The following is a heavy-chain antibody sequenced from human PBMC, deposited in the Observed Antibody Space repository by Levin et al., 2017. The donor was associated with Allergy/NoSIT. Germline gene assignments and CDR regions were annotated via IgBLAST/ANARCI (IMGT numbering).Heavy chain of an antibody. CDR3: ASGVLEGHDYWDY. Sequence: GGSLRLSCVASGFAFRCFWMHWVLQFPLKGLMWVSRINGDGSATNYADSVKGRFTISRDNAKKTLFLEMSNLRAEDTAVYYCASGVLEGHDYWDYWGQGTLVTVSS. V-gene: IGHV3-74*01. CDR2: INGDGSAT. D-gene: IGHD3-3*01. CDR1: GFAFRCFW. J-gene: IGHJ4*02.